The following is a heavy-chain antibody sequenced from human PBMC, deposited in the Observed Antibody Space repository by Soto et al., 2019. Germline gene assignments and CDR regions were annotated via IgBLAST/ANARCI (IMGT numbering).Heavy chain of an antibody. Sequence: GGSLRLSCAASGFTFSSYAMSWVRQAPGKGLEWVSAISGSGGSTYYADSVKGRFTISRDNSKNTLYLQMNSLRAEDTAVYYCGRSREEVYCSGGSCYRGHYYYYMDVWGKGTTVTVSS. V-gene: IGHV3-23*01. D-gene: IGHD2-15*01. CDR2: ISGSGGST. J-gene: IGHJ6*03. CDR1: GFTFSSYA. CDR3: GRSREEVYCSGGSCYRGHYYYYMDV.